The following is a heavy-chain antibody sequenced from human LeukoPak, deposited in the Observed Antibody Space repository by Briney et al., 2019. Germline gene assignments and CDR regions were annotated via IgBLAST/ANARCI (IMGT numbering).Heavy chain of an antibody. J-gene: IGHJ4*02. CDR1: GFTLSNFW. Sequence: PGGSLRLSCATSGFTLSNFWMNWVRPAPGKGLEWVADINQDGSQKYYRDSVKGRFTISRDNAKNSLYLEMNSLSAEDTAVYYCARDRGWLQSDYWGQGALVTVSS. CDR3: ARDRGWLQSDY. CDR2: INQDGSQK. D-gene: IGHD5-24*01. V-gene: IGHV3-7*03.